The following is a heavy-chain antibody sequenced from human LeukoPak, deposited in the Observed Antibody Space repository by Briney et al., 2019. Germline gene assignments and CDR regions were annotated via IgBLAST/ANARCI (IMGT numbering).Heavy chain of an antibody. CDR1: GGSVSTSDDY. J-gene: IGHJ4*02. Sequence: MPSETLSLTCTVSGGSVSTSDDYWGWIRQSPVKGLEWIGDVFYTGKTTYNPSLRGRATISIDTSKNQFSLKSTSVTAADSAVYYCARVFDSWGQGPLVTVSS. CDR2: VFYTGKT. V-gene: IGHV4-39*07. CDR3: ARVFDS.